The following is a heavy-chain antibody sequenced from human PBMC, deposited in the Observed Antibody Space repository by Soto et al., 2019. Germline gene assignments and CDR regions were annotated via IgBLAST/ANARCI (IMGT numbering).Heavy chain of an antibody. D-gene: IGHD4-17*01. CDR1: GYTFTSYG. CDR2: ISAYNGNT. J-gene: IGHJ5*02. V-gene: IGHV1-18*04. CDR3: AILRVMTTVTTVVNWFDP. Sequence: ASVKVSCKASGYTFTSYGISWVRPAPGQGLEWMGWISAYNGNTNYAQKLQGRVTMTTDTSTSTAYMELRSLRSDDTAVYYCAILRVMTTVTTVVNWFDPWGQGTLVTVSS.